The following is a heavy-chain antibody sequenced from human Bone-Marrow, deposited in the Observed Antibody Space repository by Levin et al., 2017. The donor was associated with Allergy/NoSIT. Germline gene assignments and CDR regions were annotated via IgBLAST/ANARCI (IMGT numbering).Heavy chain of an antibody. CDR3: AKAGTTVMLDYSYLDV. Sequence: QTGGSLRLSCTISGFIFADYAMNWVRKAPGRGLEWVSSLDGSSGKTHYADAVKGRFTISREYSKNTLFLQMNSLRVEDTARYYCAKAGTTVMLDYSYLDVWGEGTAVTVSS. CDR1: GFIFADYA. V-gene: IGHV3-23*01. CDR2: LDGSSGKT. J-gene: IGHJ6*03. D-gene: IGHD4-17*01.